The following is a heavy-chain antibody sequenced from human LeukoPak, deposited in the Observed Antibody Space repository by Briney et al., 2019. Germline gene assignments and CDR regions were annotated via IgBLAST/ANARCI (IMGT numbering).Heavy chain of an antibody. D-gene: IGHD5-18*01. CDR1: GFTLSTYG. J-gene: IGHJ4*02. V-gene: IGHV3-30*03. Sequence: GGSLRLSCAASGFTLSTYGMHWVRQAPGKGLEWVAVISSDGRNTYYADSVKGRFTISRDNSKNTLYLEMNSLGAEDTAVYYCARGGFSFGYADYWGQGSLVTVSS. CDR2: ISSDGRNT. CDR3: ARGGFSFGYADY.